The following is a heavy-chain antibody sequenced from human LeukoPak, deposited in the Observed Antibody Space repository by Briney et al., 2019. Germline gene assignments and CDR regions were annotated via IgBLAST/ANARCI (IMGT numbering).Heavy chain of an antibody. J-gene: IGHJ4*02. CDR2: IYYSGGT. D-gene: IGHD3-10*01. CDR1: GGSIRSGSYL. V-gene: IGHV4-31*03. Sequence: SETLSLTCTVSGGSIRSGSYLWSWIRQHPGKGLEWIGYIYYSGGTYYNPSLKSRVTISVDKSKNQFSLKLSSVTAADTAVYYCARFYGSGSYHFDYWGQGTLVTVSS. CDR3: ARFYGSGSYHFDY.